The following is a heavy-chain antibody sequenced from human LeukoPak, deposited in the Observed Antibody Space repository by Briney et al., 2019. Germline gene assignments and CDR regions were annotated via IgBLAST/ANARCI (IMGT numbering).Heavy chain of an antibody. CDR2: ISYDGSNK. V-gene: IGHV3-30*03. J-gene: IGHJ4*02. D-gene: IGHD5-24*01. Sequence: GGSLRLSCAASGFTFSRYGMHWVRQAPGKGLEWVAVISYDGSNKYYADSVKGRFTISRDNSKNTLYLQMNSLRAEDTAVYYCAREMATNPSTPGFDYWGQGTLVTVSS. CDR3: AREMATNPSTPGFDY. CDR1: GFTFSRYG.